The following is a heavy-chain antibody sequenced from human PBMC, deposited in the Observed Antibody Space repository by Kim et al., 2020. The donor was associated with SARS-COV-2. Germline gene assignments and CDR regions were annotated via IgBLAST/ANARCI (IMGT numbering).Heavy chain of an antibody. CDR1: GFTFSNAW. CDR3: TTAPKDIVVVVAAWYYYGMDV. Sequence: GGSLRLSCAASGFTFSNAWMSWVRQAPGKGLEWVGRIKSKTDGGTTDYAAPVKGRFTISRDDSKNTLYLQMNSLKTEDTAVYYCTTAPKDIVVVVAAWYYYGMDVWGQGTTVTVSS. V-gene: IGHV3-15*01. CDR2: IKSKTDGGTT. J-gene: IGHJ6*02. D-gene: IGHD2-15*01.